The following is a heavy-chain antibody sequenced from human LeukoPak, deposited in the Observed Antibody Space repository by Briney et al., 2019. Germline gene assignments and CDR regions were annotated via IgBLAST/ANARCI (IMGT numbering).Heavy chain of an antibody. J-gene: IGHJ4*02. D-gene: IGHD5-12*01. Sequence: SETLSLTCTVSGGSLSSGGYSWSWIRQHPGKGLEWIGYIYYSGSTYYNPSLKSRVTISADTSKNQFSLKLSSVTAADTAVYYCARERGDVGFDYWGQGTLVTVSS. CDR3: ARERGDVGFDY. CDR1: GGSLSSGGYS. V-gene: IGHV4-31*03. CDR2: IYYSGST.